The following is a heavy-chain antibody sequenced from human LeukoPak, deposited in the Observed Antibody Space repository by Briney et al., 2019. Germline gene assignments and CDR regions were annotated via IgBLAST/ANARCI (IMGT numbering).Heavy chain of an antibody. CDR1: GGSFSGYY. J-gene: IGHJ4*02. V-gene: IGHV4-34*01. D-gene: IGHD5-12*01. CDR2: INHSRST. Sequence: SSETLSLTCAVYGGSFSGYYWSWIRQPPGKGLEWIGEINHSRSTKYNPSLKSRLTISVDTSKNQFSLKLSPVTAADTAVYYCARVSGYDWESFYDYWGQGTLVTVSS. CDR3: ARVSGYDWESFYDY.